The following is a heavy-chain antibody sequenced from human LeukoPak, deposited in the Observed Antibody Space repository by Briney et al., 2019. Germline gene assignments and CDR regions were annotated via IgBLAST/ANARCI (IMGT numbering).Heavy chain of an antibody. V-gene: IGHV3-23*01. CDR2: ISGSGGST. D-gene: IGHD1-7*01. J-gene: IGHJ1*01. CDR3: ARVRSRGTTIPGYFQH. Sequence: GGSLRLSCAASGFTFSNFAMSWVRQAPGKGLEWVSAISGSGGSTYYADSVKGRFTISRDNSKNSLYLQMNSLRAEDTAVYYCARVRSRGTTIPGYFQHWGQGTLVTVSS. CDR1: GFTFSNFA.